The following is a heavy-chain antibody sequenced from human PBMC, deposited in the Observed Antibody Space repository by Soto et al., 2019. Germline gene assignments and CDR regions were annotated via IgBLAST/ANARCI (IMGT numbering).Heavy chain of an antibody. CDR3: ARRFYGDDVPDY. Sequence: QVQLVESGGGVVQPGRSLRLSCAASGFTFSSYGMHWVRQAPGKGLEWVAVISYDGSNKYYADSVKGRFTISRDNSKNTLYLQMNSLRAEDTAVYYCARRFYGDDVPDYWGQGTLVTVSS. CDR2: ISYDGSNK. J-gene: IGHJ4*02. D-gene: IGHD4-17*01. CDR1: GFTFSSYG. V-gene: IGHV3-30*03.